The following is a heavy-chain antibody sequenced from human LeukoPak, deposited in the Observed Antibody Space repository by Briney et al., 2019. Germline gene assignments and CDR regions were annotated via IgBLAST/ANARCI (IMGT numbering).Heavy chain of an antibody. CDR3: ARGLPGARWYYFDY. D-gene: IGHD2-2*01. V-gene: IGHV4-59*01. CDR1: GGSISSYY. J-gene: IGHJ4*02. Sequence: SETLSLTCTVSGGSISSYYWSWLRQPPGKGLEWIGYIYYSGSTNYNPSPKSRVSISGDTSKNQFSLKLSSVTAADTAVYYCARGLPGARWYYFDYWGQGTLVTVSS. CDR2: IYYSGST.